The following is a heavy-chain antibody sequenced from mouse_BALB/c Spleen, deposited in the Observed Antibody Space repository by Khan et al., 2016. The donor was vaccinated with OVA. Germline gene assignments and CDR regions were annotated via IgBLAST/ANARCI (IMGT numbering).Heavy chain of an antibody. D-gene: IGHD2-10*01. Sequence: VQLQESGAELARPGASVKMSCKASGYTFTSYTIHWVKQRPGQGLEWIGYINPTNIYTNYNQKFRDKATLTADKSSRTAYMQLSSLTSEDSAVYCCSRVGPYHGNYGAWCADWGQGTLVTVSA. V-gene: IGHV1-4*01. CDR1: GYTFTSYT. CDR3: SRVGPYHGNYGAWCAD. J-gene: IGHJ3*01. CDR2: INPTNIYT.